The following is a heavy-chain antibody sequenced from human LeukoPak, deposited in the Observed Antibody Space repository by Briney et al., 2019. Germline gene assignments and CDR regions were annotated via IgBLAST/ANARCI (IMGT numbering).Heavy chain of an antibody. Sequence: GGSLRLSCAASGFIFISHGIHWVRQAPGKGLEWVAFIRYDGSNKYYADSVKGRFTISRDNSKNTVYLQMNSLRAEDTAVYYCARDHVIKQAPPGYWGQGTLVTVSS. CDR2: IRYDGSNK. V-gene: IGHV3-30*02. CDR1: GFIFISHG. D-gene: IGHD3-10*01. CDR3: ARDHVIKQAPPGY. J-gene: IGHJ4*02.